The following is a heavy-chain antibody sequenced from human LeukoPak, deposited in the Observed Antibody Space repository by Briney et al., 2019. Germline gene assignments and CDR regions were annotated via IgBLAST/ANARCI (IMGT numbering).Heavy chain of an antibody. D-gene: IGHD2-21*01. CDR2: IGSSGSAGGNI. Sequence: GGSLRLSCAASGFSFSGFGMNWVRQAPGKGLEWISYIGSSGSAGGNIYYAVSVKGRFTVSRDNAKDSLFLQMNSLQDADTAVYYCARAPTPYFTYYMDVWGKGTTVTISS. V-gene: IGHV3-48*02. CDR3: ARAPTPYFTYYMDV. CDR1: GFSFSGFG. J-gene: IGHJ6*03.